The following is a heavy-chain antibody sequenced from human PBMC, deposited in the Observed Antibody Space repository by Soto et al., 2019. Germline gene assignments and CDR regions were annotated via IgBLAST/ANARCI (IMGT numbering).Heavy chain of an antibody. Sequence: QPGGSPRLSCAACGFTFCSYAMSGVRQDPGKGLEWVSAISGSGGSTYYADSVKGRFTISRDNSKNTLYLQMNSLRAEDTAVYYCGNSYGLYLGYYGMDVWGQGTTVTVSS. CDR3: GNSYGLYLGYYGMDV. CDR1: GFTFCSYA. CDR2: ISGSGGST. V-gene: IGHV3-23*01. D-gene: IGHD5-18*01. J-gene: IGHJ6*02.